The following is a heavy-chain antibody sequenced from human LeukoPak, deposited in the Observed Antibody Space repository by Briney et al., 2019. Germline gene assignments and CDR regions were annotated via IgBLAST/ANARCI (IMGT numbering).Heavy chain of an antibody. Sequence: GGSLRLSCAASGFTFSSYWMSWVRQAPGKGLEWVANIKQDGSEKYYVDSVKGRFTIPRDNAKNSLYLQMNSLRAEDTAVYYCARVCTIFGVVIMDYFDYWGQGTLVTVSS. D-gene: IGHD3-3*01. CDR1: GFTFSSYW. V-gene: IGHV3-7*01. CDR2: IKQDGSEK. J-gene: IGHJ4*02. CDR3: ARVCTIFGVVIMDYFDY.